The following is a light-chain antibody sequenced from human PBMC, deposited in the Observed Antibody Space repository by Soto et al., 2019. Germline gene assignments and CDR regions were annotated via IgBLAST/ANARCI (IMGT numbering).Light chain of an antibody. Sequence: VLTHPPAVSGAPGQRVTISCTGSSSNIGATYDVQWYQQLPGTAPKLLIYGNSNRPSGVPDRFSGSKSGISASLAITGLQADDEADYYCQSYDSSLSAHYVFGTGTKVTVL. CDR1: SSNIGATYD. V-gene: IGLV1-40*01. J-gene: IGLJ1*01. CDR2: GNS. CDR3: QSYDSSLSAHYV.